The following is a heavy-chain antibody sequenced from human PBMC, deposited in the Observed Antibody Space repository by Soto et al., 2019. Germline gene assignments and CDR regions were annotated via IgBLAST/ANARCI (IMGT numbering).Heavy chain of an antibody. J-gene: IGHJ4*02. CDR3: TRDNGWVQFDY. CDR2: ITSTSGTI. V-gene: IGHV3-9*01. D-gene: IGHD6-19*01. Sequence: SGGSLRLSCAASGFNFHVYTMHWVRQPPGKGLEWVSDITSTSGTIAYADSVKGRFTVSRDNAKNSLYLQMDSLTPEDTALYYCTRDNGWVQFDYWGQGALVTVSS. CDR1: GFNFHVYT.